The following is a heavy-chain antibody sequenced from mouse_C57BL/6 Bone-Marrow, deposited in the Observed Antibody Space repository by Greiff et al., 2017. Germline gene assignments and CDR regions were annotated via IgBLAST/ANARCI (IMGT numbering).Heavy chain of an antibody. V-gene: IGHV5-6*01. Sequence: EVKLQESGGDLVKPGGSLKLSCAASGFTFSSYGMSWVRQTPDKRLEWVATISSGGSYTYYPDSVKGRFTISRDNAKNTLYLQMSSLKSEDTAMYYCARQGDYVAYWGQGTLVTVSA. CDR1: GFTFSSYG. CDR2: ISSGGSYT. J-gene: IGHJ3*01. CDR3: ARQGDYVAY. D-gene: IGHD2-4*01.